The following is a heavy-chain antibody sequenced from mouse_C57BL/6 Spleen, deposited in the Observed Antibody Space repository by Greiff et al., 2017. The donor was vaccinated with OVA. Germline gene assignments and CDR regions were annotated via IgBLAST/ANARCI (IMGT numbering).Heavy chain of an antibody. Sequence: VKLVESGAELMKPGASVKLSCKATGYTFTGYWIEWVKQRPGHGLEWIGEILPGSGSTNYNEKFKGKATFTADTSSNTAYMQLSSLTTEDSAIYYCARKDYGSRTGYWYFDVWGTGTTVTVSS. D-gene: IGHD1-1*01. CDR1: GYTFTGYW. V-gene: IGHV1-9*01. CDR2: ILPGSGST. CDR3: ARKDYGSRTGYWYFDV. J-gene: IGHJ1*03.